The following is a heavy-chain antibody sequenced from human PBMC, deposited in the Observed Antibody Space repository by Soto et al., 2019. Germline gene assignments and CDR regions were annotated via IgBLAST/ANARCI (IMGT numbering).Heavy chain of an antibody. CDR2: IYPGDSDI. Sequence: PEESLKISCKASGYDFTNYWIAWVRQTPGRGLEWMGMIYPGDSDIRYNPSFRGRVTISADKSITSAFVQWGSLRASDSAIYYCARFRAPRRQLISMSFHLWGLGTLVTVSS. J-gene: IGHJ4*03. CDR1: GYDFTNYW. CDR3: ARFRAPRRQLISMSFHL. D-gene: IGHD6-13*01. V-gene: IGHV5-51*01.